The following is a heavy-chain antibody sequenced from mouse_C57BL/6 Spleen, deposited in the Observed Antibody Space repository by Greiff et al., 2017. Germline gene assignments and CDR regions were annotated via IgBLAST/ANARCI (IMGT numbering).Heavy chain of an antibody. D-gene: IGHD2-3*01. CDR3: ARRDDGYLFDY. J-gene: IGHJ2*01. V-gene: IGHV1-52*01. CDR1: GYTFTSYW. CDR2: IDPSDSET. Sequence: QVQLQQPGAELVRPGSSVKLSCKASGYTFTSYWMHWVKQRPIQGLEWIGNIDPSDSETHYNQQFKDKATLTVDKSSSTAYMQLSSLTSENSAVYYCARRDDGYLFDYWGQGTTLTVSS.